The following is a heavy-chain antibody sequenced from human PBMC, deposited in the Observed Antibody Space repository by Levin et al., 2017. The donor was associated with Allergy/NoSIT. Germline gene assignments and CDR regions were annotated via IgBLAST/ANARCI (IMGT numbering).Heavy chain of an antibody. V-gene: IGHV4-39*01. CDR3: ARSQWLIRNWFNP. Sequence: PGGSLRLSCTVSGDSITSSSYYWGWIRQPPGKGLEWIGSISYSGSTQYNPSLKSRVTISADTSKNQFSLKLTSVTAADTAVYYCARSQWLIRNWFNPWGQGTLVTVSS. D-gene: IGHD6-19*01. CDR1: GDSITSSSYY. J-gene: IGHJ5*02. CDR2: ISYSGST.